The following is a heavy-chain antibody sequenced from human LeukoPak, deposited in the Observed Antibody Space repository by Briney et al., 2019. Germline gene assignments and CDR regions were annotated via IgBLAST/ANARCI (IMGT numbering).Heavy chain of an antibody. J-gene: IGHJ4*02. CDR2: FDPEDGET. Sequence: ASVKVSCKVSGYTLTELSMHWVRQAPGKGLEWMGGFDPEDGETIYAQKFQGRVTMTEDTSTDTAYMELSSLRSEDTAVYYCAIYATVRAAAVQFDYWGQGTLVTVSS. V-gene: IGHV1-24*01. CDR1: GYTLTELS. D-gene: IGHD6-13*01. CDR3: AIYATVRAAAVQFDY.